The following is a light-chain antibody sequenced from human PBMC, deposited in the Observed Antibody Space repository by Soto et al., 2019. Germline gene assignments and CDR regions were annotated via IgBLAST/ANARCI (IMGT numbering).Light chain of an antibody. CDR1: SSNIGAGSD. J-gene: IGLJ3*02. Sequence: QSVLTQPPSVSGAPGQRVTISCTGSSSNIGAGSDVHWFQQFPGTAPKVLIYRNNNRPSGVPDRFSGSKSGTSASLAITGLEAEDESDYYCQSYDNTLRGWVFGGGTKLTVL. CDR3: QSYDNTLRGWV. CDR2: RNN. V-gene: IGLV1-40*01.